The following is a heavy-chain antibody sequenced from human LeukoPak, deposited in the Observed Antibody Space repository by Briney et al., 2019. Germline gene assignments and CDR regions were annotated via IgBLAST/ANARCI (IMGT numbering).Heavy chain of an antibody. J-gene: IGHJ4*02. CDR3: ARQNDFRLDY. V-gene: IGHV5-51*01. D-gene: IGHD3-3*01. CDR1: GYTFSSYW. CDR2: IYPGDSDT. Sequence: GESLKISCKGSGYTFSSYWIGWVRQMPGKGLEWMGIIYPGDSDTRYSPSLQGQVTISVDTSNGTAYLQWSSLKASDTAIYYCARQNDFRLDYWGQGTLVTVSS.